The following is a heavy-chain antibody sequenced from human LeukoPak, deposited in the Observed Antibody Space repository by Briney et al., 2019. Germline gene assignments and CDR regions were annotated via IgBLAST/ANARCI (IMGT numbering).Heavy chain of an antibody. CDR1: GFTVSIHY. Sequence: GGSLRLSCAASGFTVSIHYMSWVRQAPRKGLEWVSVIYSSGSTYYSDSVKGRFTISRDNSKNTLYLKMNSLRAEDTAVYYCARAIVGTTTRIVEVWDYWGQGTLVTVSS. CDR3: ARAIVGTTTRIVEVWDY. J-gene: IGHJ4*02. V-gene: IGHV3-53*01. D-gene: IGHD1-26*01. CDR2: IYSSGST.